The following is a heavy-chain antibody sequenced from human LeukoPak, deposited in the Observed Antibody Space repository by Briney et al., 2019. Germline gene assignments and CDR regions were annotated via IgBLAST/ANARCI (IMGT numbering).Heavy chain of an antibody. CDR1: GFTFSSYA. J-gene: IGHJ4*02. CDR2: ISYDGSNK. CDR3: AKDESRDGYNLGAADY. Sequence: GGSLRLSCAASGFTFSSYAMHWVRQAPGKGLEWVAVISYDGSNKYYADSVKGRFTISRDNSKNTLYLQMNSLRAEDTAVYYCAKDESRDGYNLGAADYWGQGTLVAVSS. D-gene: IGHD5-24*01. V-gene: IGHV3-30*04.